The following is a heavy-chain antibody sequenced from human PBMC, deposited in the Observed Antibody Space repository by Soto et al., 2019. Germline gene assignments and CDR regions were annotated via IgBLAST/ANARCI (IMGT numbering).Heavy chain of an antibody. D-gene: IGHD1-26*01. CDR3: AGGKTYTSAFDI. CDR2: IWYDGSNK. J-gene: IGHJ3*02. Sequence: PGGSLRLSCAASGFTFSSYGMHWVRQAPGKGLEWVAVIWYDGSNKYYADSVKGRFTISRDNSKNTLYLQMNSLRAEDTAVYYCAGGKTYTSAFDIWGQGTMVTVSS. V-gene: IGHV3-33*01. CDR1: GFTFSSYG.